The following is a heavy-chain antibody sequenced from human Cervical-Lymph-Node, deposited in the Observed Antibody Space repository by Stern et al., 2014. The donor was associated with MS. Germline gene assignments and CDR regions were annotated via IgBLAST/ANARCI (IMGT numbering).Heavy chain of an antibody. CDR2: IYNIGST. V-gene: IGHV4-4*07. Sequence: QVQLQESGPRLVKPSETLSLTCSVSGVSISNYFWSWIRQPAGKGLEWIGHIYNIGSTNYNPSLKSRVTMSVDTSKNQVSLKLSSVTAADTAVYYCARDSPLHSRSWAWHFDLWGRGTLVTMSS. CDR1: GVSISNYF. CDR3: ARDSPLHSRSWAWHFDL. D-gene: IGHD6-13*01. J-gene: IGHJ2*01.